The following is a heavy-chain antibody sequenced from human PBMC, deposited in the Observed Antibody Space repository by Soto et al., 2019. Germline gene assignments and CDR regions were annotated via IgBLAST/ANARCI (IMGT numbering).Heavy chain of an antibody. J-gene: IGHJ6*02. CDR2: IIPIFGTA. CDR1: GGTFSSYA. CDR3: ARSIAAAGTFYYYGMDV. D-gene: IGHD6-13*01. V-gene: IGHV1-69*01. Sequence: QVQLVQSGAEVKKPGSSVKVSCKASGGTFSSYAISWVRQAPGQGLEWMGGIIPIFGTANYAQKFQGRVTITADESTSTAYMELSSLRSEDTAVYYCARSIAAAGTFYYYGMDVLGQGTTVTVSS.